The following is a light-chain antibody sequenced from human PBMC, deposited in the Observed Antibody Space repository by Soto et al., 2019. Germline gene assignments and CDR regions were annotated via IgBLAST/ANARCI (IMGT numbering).Light chain of an antibody. CDR1: QGIRDD. CDR3: LQDYDYPRT. CDR2: GTS. V-gene: IGKV1-6*01. Sequence: AIQMTQSPSSLSASVGDRVTITCRASQGIRDDVGWYQQRPGEAPRLLIYGTSNLQSGVPSRFSGSGSGTDFTLTISSLQPEDFATHYCLQDYDYPRTFGQGTKVEIK. J-gene: IGKJ1*01.